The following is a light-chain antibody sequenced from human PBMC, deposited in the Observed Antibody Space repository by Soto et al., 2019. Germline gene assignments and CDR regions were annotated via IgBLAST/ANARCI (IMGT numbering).Light chain of an antibody. V-gene: IGKV3-20*01. CDR2: GAS. CDR1: QSFNINY. Sequence: EIVLTQSPGTLSLSPGERATLSCRASQSFNINYLAWYQQKPGQGPRLLMYGASSRATGIPDRFSGSGSGTDFTLTISRLEPEDFAMYYCQRYDNAPRTFGQGTKVEIK. CDR3: QRYDNAPRT. J-gene: IGKJ1*01.